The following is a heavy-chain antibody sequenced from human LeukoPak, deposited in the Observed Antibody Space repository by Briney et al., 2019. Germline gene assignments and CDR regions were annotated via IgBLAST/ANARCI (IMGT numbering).Heavy chain of an antibody. CDR3: AKEGYSSSWYLHFDY. V-gene: IGHV3-23*01. CDR2: ISGSGGSGGGT. Sequence: GGSLRLSCAASGFTFSSYAMTWVRQAPGKGLEWVSTISGSGGSGGGTYYADSVKGRFTISRDNSKTTLFLQMNSLRAEDTALYYCAKEGYSSSWYLHFDYWGQGTLVTVSS. D-gene: IGHD6-13*01. CDR1: GFTFSSYA. J-gene: IGHJ4*02.